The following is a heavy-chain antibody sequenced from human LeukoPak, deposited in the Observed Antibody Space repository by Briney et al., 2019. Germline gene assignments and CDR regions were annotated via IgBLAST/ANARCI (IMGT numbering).Heavy chain of an antibody. D-gene: IGHD5-12*01. CDR3: ARNIGAYSGNDPQGVFDY. Sequence: SETLSLTCTVSGDSISGSFYFWGWIRQPPGKGLEWIGNVYYTGRTYYKPSLRNRVTISVDTSKNQFSLNLSSVTAADTAVYYCARNIGAYSGNDPQGVFDYWGQGTLVTVSS. J-gene: IGHJ4*02. V-gene: IGHV4-39*01. CDR1: GDSISGSFYF. CDR2: VYYTGRT.